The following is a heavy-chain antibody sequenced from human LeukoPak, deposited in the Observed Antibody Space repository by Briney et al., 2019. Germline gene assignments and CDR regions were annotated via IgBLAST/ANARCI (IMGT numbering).Heavy chain of an antibody. V-gene: IGHV3-23*01. CDR3: AKDPQNRITMIVVVGGG. CDR1: GFTFSSYA. D-gene: IGHD3-22*01. J-gene: IGHJ4*02. Sequence: PGGSLRLSCAASGFTFSSYAMKWVRQAPGKGLECVSSISTSGDTTYYADSVKGRLTISRDNSKNTLYLQVNSLRVEDTAVYYCAKDPQNRITMIVVVGGGWGQGTLVTVSS. CDR2: ISTSGDTT.